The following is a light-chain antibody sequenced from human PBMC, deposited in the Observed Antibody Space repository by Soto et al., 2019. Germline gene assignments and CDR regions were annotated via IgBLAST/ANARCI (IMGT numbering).Light chain of an antibody. V-gene: IGKV3-20*01. J-gene: IGKJ5*01. CDR2: GAS. Sequence: EIVMTQSPATLSVSPGERATLSCRASQSVSSSYLAWYQQKPGQAPRLLLYGASSRATGIPDRFSGSGSGTDFTLTISRLEAEDFAVYYCQQYGSSPPITFGQGTRLEIK. CDR1: QSVSSSY. CDR3: QQYGSSPPIT.